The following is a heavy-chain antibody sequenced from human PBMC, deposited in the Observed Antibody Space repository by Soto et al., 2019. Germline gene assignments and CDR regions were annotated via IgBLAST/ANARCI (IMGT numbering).Heavy chain of an antibody. J-gene: IGHJ3*02. Sequence: ASVKVSCKASGGTFSSYRINWVRQAPGQGLEWMGWINPNSGGTNYAQNFQGRVTMTRDTSSYTAYMELTRLRSDDTAVYYCARDSYYDILTGYSRNAFDMWGRGTMVTVSS. CDR3: ARDSYYDILTGYSRNAFDM. D-gene: IGHD3-9*01. CDR2: INPNSGGT. V-gene: IGHV1-2*02. CDR1: GGTFSSYR.